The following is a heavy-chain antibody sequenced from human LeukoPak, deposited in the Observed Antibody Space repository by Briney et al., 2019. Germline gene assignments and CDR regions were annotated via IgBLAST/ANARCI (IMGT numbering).Heavy chain of an antibody. D-gene: IGHD6-13*01. J-gene: IGHJ3*02. V-gene: IGHV1-2*04. CDR2: INPNSGGT. CDR3: ARAAGTKALPSDAFDI. CDR1: GGTFSSHA. Sequence: ASVKVSCKASGGTFSSHAISWVRQAPGQGLEWMGWINPNSGGTNYAQKFQGWVTMTRDTSISTAYMELSRLRSDDTAVYYCARAAGTKALPSDAFDIWGQGTMVTVSS.